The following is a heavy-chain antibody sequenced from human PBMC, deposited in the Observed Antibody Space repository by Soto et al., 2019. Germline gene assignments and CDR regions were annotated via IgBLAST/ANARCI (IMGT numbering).Heavy chain of an antibody. CDR3: ARVLDDYYYYGMDV. CDR1: GGSFSGYY. Sequence: KTSETLSLTCAVYGGSFSGYYWSWIRQPPGKGLEWIGEINHSGSTNYNPSLKSRVTISVDTSKNQFSLKLSSVTAADTAVYYCARVLDDYYYYGMDVWGQGTTVTVSS. V-gene: IGHV4-34*01. J-gene: IGHJ6*02. CDR2: INHSGST.